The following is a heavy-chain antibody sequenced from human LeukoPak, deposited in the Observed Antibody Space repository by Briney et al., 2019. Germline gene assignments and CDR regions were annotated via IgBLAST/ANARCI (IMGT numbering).Heavy chain of an antibody. CDR1: GYTFTGYY. Sequence: ASVKVSCKASGYTFTGYYMHWVRQAPGQGLEWMAWINPNSGGTNYAQKFQGRVTMTRDTSISTAYMELSRLRSDDTAVYYCARDHGDCSSTSCYGFDYWGQGTLVTVSS. CDR3: ARDHGDCSSTSCYGFDY. CDR2: INPNSGGT. D-gene: IGHD2-2*01. J-gene: IGHJ4*02. V-gene: IGHV1-2*02.